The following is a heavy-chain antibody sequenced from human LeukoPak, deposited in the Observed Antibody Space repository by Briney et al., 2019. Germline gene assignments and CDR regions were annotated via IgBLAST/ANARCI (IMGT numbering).Heavy chain of an antibody. J-gene: IGHJ4*02. CDR2: ISAYNGNT. CDR3: ARGEGRYCSGGSCYHGGDY. Sequence: ASVKVSCKASGYTFTSYGISWVRQAPGQGLEWMGWISAYNGNTNYAQKLQGRVTMTTDTSTSTACMELRSLRSDDTAVYYCARGEGRYCSGGSCYHGGDYWGQGTLVTVSS. D-gene: IGHD2-15*01. V-gene: IGHV1-18*04. CDR1: GYTFTSYG.